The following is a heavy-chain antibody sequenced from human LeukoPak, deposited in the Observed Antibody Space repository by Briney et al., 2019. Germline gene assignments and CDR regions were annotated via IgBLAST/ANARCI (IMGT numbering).Heavy chain of an antibody. CDR2: ISAYNGNT. J-gene: IGHJ5*02. Sequence: GASVKVSCKASGYTFTSYGISWVRQAPGQGLEWMGWISAYNGNTNYAQKLQGRVTMTTDTSTSTAYVELRSLRSDDTAVYYCARASILPPYSSSWWKGTPSNWFDPWGQGTLVTVSS. CDR1: GYTFTSYG. CDR3: ARASILPPYSSSWWKGTPSNWFDP. V-gene: IGHV1-18*01. D-gene: IGHD6-13*01.